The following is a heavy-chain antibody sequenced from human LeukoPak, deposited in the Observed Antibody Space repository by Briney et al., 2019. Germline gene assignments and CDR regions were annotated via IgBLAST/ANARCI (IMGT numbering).Heavy chain of an antibody. D-gene: IGHD3-3*01. V-gene: IGHV3-30*04. CDR2: ISYDGSNK. CDR1: GFTFSSYA. Sequence: GRSLRLSCAASGFTFSSYAMHWVRQAPGKGLEWVAIISYDGSNKYYADSVKGRFTISRDNSKNTLYLQVNSLRAEDTAVYYCATDRGWRTSGYYLYYFEYWGQGTLVTFSS. J-gene: IGHJ4*02. CDR3: ATDRGWRTSGYYLYYFEY.